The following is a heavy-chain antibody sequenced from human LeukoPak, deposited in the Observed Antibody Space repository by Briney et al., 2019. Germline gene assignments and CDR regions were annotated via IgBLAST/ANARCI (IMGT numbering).Heavy chain of an antibody. CDR3: AKDIYSFTMIVPDY. J-gene: IGHJ4*02. CDR1: GFTFDDYA. V-gene: IGHV3-9*01. Sequence: GRSLRLSCAASGFTFDDYAMHWVRQAPGKGLEWVSGISWNSGSIGYADSVKGRFTISRDNAKNSLYLQMNSLRAEDTALYYCAKDIYSFTMIVPDYWGQGTLVTVSS. CDR2: ISWNSGSI. D-gene: IGHD3-22*01.